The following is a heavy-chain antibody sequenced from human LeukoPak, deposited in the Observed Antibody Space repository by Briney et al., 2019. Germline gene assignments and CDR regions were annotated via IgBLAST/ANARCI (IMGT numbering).Heavy chain of an antibody. V-gene: IGHV4-59*01. Sequence: SETLSLTCTVSGGSISSYYWSWIRQPPGKGLEWIGYIYYSGSTNYNPSLKSRVTISVDTSKNQFSLKLSSVTAADTAVYYCARDRIRGDCRSTSCYYYYGMDVWGQGTTVTVSS. CDR1: GGSISSYY. CDR3: ARDRIRGDCRSTSCYYYYGMDV. J-gene: IGHJ6*02. CDR2: IYYSGST. D-gene: IGHD2-2*01.